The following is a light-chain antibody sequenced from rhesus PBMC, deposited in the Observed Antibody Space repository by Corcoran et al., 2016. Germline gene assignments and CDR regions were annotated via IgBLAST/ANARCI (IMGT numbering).Light chain of an antibody. Sequence: DIQMTQSPSSLFASVGDTVTITRRARKGISNFLAWYQQKPGKAPKPQIYYASHLESGVTSRFSGSGSGTDFTLPISSLQPEEFATYYCQQPNRYPRTFGQGTKVEIK. CDR3: QQPNRYPRT. V-gene: IGKV1S14*01. CDR1: KGISNF. J-gene: IGKJ1*01. CDR2: YAS.